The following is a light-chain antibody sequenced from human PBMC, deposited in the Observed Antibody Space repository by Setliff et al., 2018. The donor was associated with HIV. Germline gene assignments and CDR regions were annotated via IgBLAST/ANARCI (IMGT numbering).Light chain of an antibody. Sequence: QSVLTQPASVSGSPGQSITISCTGTSSDIGGYNYVSWYQQHPGKAPTLMLYEVSKRPSGVSDRFSGSKSGNTASLTISGLRAEDEADYYCCSYVRGATYVFGTGTKV. CDR2: EVS. CDR1: SSDIGGYNY. CDR3: CSYVRGATYV. V-gene: IGLV2-23*02. J-gene: IGLJ1*01.